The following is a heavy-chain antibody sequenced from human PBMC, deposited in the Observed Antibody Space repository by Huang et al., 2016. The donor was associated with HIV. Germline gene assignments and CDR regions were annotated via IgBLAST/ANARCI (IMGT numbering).Heavy chain of an antibody. J-gene: IGHJ4*02. CDR1: GGSISSHY. V-gene: IGHV4-59*11. CDR3: ARDTMVRGFDY. Sequence: QVQLQESGPGLVKPSETLSITCTVSGGSISSHYWSWIRQPPGKGLEWIGSIYYSGSTNYNPSLKSRVTRSVDTSKNQFSLKLSSVTAADTAVYYCARDTMVRGFDYWGQGTLVTVSS. CDR2: IYYSGST. D-gene: IGHD3-10*01.